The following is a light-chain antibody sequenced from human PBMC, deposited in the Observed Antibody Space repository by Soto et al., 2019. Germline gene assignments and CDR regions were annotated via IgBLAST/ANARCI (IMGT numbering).Light chain of an antibody. V-gene: IGKV3D-15*01. J-gene: IGKJ4*02. CDR3: QQYNTLPVT. Sequence: EIVITQSPATLSVSPGETTILSCRASQSINSDVAWYQQKVGQTPRLLIPGASTRATGIAALFSGGGSGTEFTLTSSVQQYEDFATYYCQQYNTLPVTFGGGTKVEIK. CDR1: QSINSD. CDR2: GAS.